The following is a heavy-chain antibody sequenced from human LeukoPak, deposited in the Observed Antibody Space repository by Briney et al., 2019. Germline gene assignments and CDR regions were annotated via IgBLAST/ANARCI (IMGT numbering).Heavy chain of an antibody. V-gene: IGHV3-53*01. CDR1: GFSVITND. CDR3: ARGVEPLAANTLAY. CDR2: LYSDGNT. Sequence: GGSLRLSCAASGFSVITNDMTWVRQAPGKGLEWVSVLYSDGNTKYADSVQGRFTISRDNSKNTLYLEMNSLSPDDTAVYYCARGVEPLAANTLAYWGQGTLVTVSS. J-gene: IGHJ4*02. D-gene: IGHD1-14*01.